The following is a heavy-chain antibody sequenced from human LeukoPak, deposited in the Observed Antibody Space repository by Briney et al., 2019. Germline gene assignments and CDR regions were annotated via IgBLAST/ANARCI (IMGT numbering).Heavy chain of an antibody. J-gene: IGHJ4*02. CDR2: IDYSGST. V-gene: IGHV4-30-4*01. CDR1: GGSIISGDYY. Sequence: SETLSLTCTVSGGSIISGDYYWSWIRQPPGKGLEWIGYIDYSGSTYYNPSLKSRVTISVDTSKNQFSLKLSSVTAEDTAVYYCARGRRGISYWGQGTLVTVSS. D-gene: IGHD2-21*01. CDR3: ARGRRGISY.